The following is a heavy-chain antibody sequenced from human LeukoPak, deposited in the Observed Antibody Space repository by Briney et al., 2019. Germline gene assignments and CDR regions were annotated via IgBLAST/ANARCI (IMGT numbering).Heavy chain of an antibody. CDR3: ARGGHNDRMVMDV. D-gene: IGHD3-22*01. Sequence: PSETLSLICTVSGDSISRYYWSWIRQPPGKGLEWIGYIYNRGSTNYNPSLKSRVTISVDTSKNHFSLKLSSVTAADTAVYYCARGGHNDRMVMDVWGQGTAVTVSS. J-gene: IGHJ6*02. CDR1: GDSISRYY. V-gene: IGHV4-59*01. CDR2: IYNRGST.